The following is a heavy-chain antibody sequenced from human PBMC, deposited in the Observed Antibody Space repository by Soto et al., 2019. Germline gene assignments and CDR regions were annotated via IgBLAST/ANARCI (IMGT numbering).Heavy chain of an antibody. D-gene: IGHD6-19*01. Sequence: SETLSLTCTVSGGSISGHYWIWIRQSPGKGLEWIGYIFYTGSTNYNPSLKSRVTLSVDTSKNQFSLRLSSVTAADTAVYYCARVGSSGWSPDYWGQGTLVTAPQ. V-gene: IGHV4-59*11. CDR2: IFYTGST. J-gene: IGHJ4*02. CDR3: ARVGSSGWSPDY. CDR1: GGSISGHY.